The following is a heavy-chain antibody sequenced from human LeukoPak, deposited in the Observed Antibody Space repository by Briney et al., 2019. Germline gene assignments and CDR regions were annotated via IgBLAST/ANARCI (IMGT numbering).Heavy chain of an antibody. CDR3: ARDATRYFDWLDRRYERNWFDP. Sequence: SETLSLTCAVYIDSFTNYYWNWIRQTPGKGLEWIGEVNDSGGTNINPSLRSRVILSVDTSKNQYSLKLSSVTAAETAVYYCARDATRYFDWLDRRYERNWFDPWGQGTLVTVSS. CDR2: VNDSGGT. CDR1: IDSFTNYY. D-gene: IGHD3-9*01. V-gene: IGHV4-34*01. J-gene: IGHJ5*02.